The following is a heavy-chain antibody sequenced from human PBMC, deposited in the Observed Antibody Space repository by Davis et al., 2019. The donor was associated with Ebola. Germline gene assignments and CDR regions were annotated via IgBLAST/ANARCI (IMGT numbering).Heavy chain of an antibody. Sequence: GESLKTSCASSGITVSSNYMSWVRQAQVKGLEWVSVIYSGGSTYYADSVKGRFTITRDNSKNTLYLQMNSLRAEDTAVYYCAVDYSLDYWGQGSLVTVSS. J-gene: IGHJ4*02. CDR2: IYSGGST. V-gene: IGHV3-66*01. CDR1: GITVSSNY. D-gene: IGHD2-15*01. CDR3: AVDYSLDY.